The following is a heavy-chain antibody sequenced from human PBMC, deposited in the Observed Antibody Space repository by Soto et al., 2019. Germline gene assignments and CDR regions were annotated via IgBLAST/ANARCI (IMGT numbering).Heavy chain of an antibody. CDR3: ARASTKYYDFWSGYYPAAGAFDI. Sequence: PSETLSLTCTVSGGSISSYYWSWIRQPPGKGLEWIGYIYYSGSTSYNPSLKSRVTISVDTSKNQFSLKLSSVTAADTAVYYCARASTKYYDFWSGYYPAAGAFDIWGQGTMVTVSS. CDR1: GGSISSYY. D-gene: IGHD3-3*01. CDR2: IYYSGST. J-gene: IGHJ3*02. V-gene: IGHV4-59*01.